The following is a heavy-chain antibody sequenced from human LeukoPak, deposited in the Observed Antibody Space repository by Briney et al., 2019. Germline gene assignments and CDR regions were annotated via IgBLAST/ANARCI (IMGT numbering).Heavy chain of an antibody. CDR1: GGSFSGYY. Sequence: ASETLSLTCAVYGGSFSGYYWGWIRQPPGKGLEWIATISYSGSTYYNPSLKSRVTISEDTSKNQFSLKLTSVTAADTAVYFCAGKESGGKGIDYWGQGTLVTVSS. J-gene: IGHJ4*02. CDR2: ISYSGST. V-gene: IGHV4-34*01. D-gene: IGHD2-15*01. CDR3: AGKESGGKGIDY.